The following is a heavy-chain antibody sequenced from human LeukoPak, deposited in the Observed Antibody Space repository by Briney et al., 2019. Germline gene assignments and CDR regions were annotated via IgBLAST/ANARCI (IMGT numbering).Heavy chain of an antibody. CDR3: ARGYGYCSSTSCPTFDY. CDR2: INTNTGNP. V-gene: IGHV7-4-1*02. J-gene: IGHJ4*02. Sequence: ASVKVSCKASGYTFTSYAMNWVRQAPGQGLEWMGWINTNTGNPTYVQGFTGRFVFSLDTSVSTAYLQISSLKAEDTAVYYCARGYGYCSSTSCPTFDYWGQGTLVTVSS. CDR1: GYTFTSYA. D-gene: IGHD2-2*01.